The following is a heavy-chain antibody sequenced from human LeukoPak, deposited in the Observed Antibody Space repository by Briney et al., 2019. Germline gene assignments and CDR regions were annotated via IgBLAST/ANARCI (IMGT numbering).Heavy chain of an antibody. CDR1: GFTFSDYY. J-gene: IGHJ4*02. CDR3: ARDPSFDILTGYDY. D-gene: IGHD3-9*01. V-gene: IGHV3-11*04. Sequence: GGSLRLSCAASGFTFSDYYMSWIRQAPGKGQEWVSYISSSGSTIYYADSVKGRFTISRDNAKNSLYLQMNSLRAEDTAVYYCARDPSFDILTGYDYWGQGTLVTVSS. CDR2: ISSSGSTI.